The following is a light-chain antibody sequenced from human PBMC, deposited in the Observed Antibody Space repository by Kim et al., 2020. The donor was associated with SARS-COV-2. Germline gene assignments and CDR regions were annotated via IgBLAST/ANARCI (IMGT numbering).Light chain of an antibody. V-gene: IGKV3-20*01. CDR2: GAS. CDR1: QSVDSGR. CDR3: QQYAASRT. Sequence: TVLTQSPGTLSLSPGEGATLSCRASQSVDSGRLAWYQQKHGQPPRLLIYGASTRATGIPNRFSGSGSGTDFTLTISRLEPEDFAVYYCQQYAASRTFGQGTKVDIK. J-gene: IGKJ1*01.